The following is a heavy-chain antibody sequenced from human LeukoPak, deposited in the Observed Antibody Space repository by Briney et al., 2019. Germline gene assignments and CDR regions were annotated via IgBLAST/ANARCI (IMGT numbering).Heavy chain of an antibody. J-gene: IGHJ4*02. CDR1: GYTFTGYY. D-gene: IGHD3-10*01. Sequence: GASVKVSCKASGYTFTGYYMHWVRQAPGQGLEWMGRINPNSGGTNYAQKFQGGVTMTRDTSISTAYMELSRLRSDDTAVYYCAVEVRGGQTHLHFDYWGQGTLVTVSS. CDR2: INPNSGGT. V-gene: IGHV1-2*06. CDR3: AVEVRGGQTHLHFDY.